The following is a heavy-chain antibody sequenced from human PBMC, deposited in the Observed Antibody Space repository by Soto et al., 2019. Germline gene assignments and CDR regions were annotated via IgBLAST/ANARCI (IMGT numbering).Heavy chain of an antibody. D-gene: IGHD1-26*01. V-gene: IGHV1-69*01. J-gene: IGHJ3*02. CDR1: GGTFSSYA. CDR2: IIPIFGTA. Sequence: QVQLVQSGAEVKKPGSSVKVSCKASGGTFSSYAISWVRQAPGQGLEWMGGIIPIFGTANYAQKFQGRVKITADESTSKAYMELSSMRSEDTDVYYCARGYSGSYSPFGAFDIWGQGTMVTVSS. CDR3: ARGYSGSYSPFGAFDI.